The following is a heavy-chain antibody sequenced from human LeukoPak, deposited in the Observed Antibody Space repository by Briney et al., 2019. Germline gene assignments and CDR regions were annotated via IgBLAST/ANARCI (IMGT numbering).Heavy chain of an antibody. J-gene: IGHJ4*02. CDR1: GYTFTNYA. CDR3: ARERYYGSGSVYNRIDY. Sequence: ASVKVSCKASGYTFTNYAMHWVRQAPGQRLEWMGWINAGNGNTKYSQEFQGRVTITRDTSASTAYMELSSLRSDDTAVYYCARERYYGSGSVYNRIDYWGQGTLVTVSS. V-gene: IGHV1-3*01. D-gene: IGHD3-10*01. CDR2: INAGNGNT.